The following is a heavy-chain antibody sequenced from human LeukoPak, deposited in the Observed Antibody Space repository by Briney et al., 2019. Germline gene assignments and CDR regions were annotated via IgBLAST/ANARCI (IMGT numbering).Heavy chain of an antibody. D-gene: IGHD6-19*01. CDR2: ISGSGGST. V-gene: IGHV3-23*01. CDR1: GFTFSSYV. J-gene: IGHJ4*02. CDR3: AKVSLAVAGTFILLFDY. Sequence: GGSLRLSCAASGFTFSSYVMSWVRQAPGKGLEWVSAISGSGGSTYYADSVKGRFTISRDNSKNTLYLQMNSLRAEDTAVYYCAKVSLAVAGTFILLFDYWGQGTLVTVSS.